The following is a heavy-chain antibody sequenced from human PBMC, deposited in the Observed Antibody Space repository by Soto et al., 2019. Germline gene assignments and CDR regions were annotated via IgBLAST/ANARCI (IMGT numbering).Heavy chain of an antibody. CDR2: ISWNSGSI. J-gene: IGHJ4*02. V-gene: IGHV3-9*01. D-gene: IGHD1-1*01. CDR1: GFTFDDYA. CDR3: AKDIDPEPTYYFDY. Sequence: PGGSLRLSCAASGFTFDDYAMHWVRQAPGKGLEWVSGISWNSGSIGYADSVKGRFTISRDNAKNSLYLQMNSLRAEDTALYYCAKDIDPEPTYYFDYWGQGTLVTVSS.